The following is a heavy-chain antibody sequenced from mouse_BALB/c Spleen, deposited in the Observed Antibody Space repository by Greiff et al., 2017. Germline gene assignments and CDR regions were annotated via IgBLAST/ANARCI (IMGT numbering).Heavy chain of an antibody. J-gene: IGHJ4*01. V-gene: IGHV3-6*02. Sequence: VQLKQSGPGLVKPSQSLSLTCSVTGYSITSGYYWNWIRQFPGNKLEWMGYISYDGSNNYNPSLKNRISITRDTSKNQFFLKLNSVTTEDTATYYCARERTTSYAMDYWGQGTSVTVSS. CDR3: ARERTTSYAMDY. CDR1: GYSITSGYY. CDR2: ISYDGSN.